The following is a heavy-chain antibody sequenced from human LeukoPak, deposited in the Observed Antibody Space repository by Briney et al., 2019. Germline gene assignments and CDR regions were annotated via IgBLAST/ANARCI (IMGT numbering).Heavy chain of an antibody. V-gene: IGHV4-59*01. D-gene: IGHD6-13*01. CDR1: GGSISSYY. J-gene: IGHJ4*02. CDR2: IYYSGST. Sequence: PSETLSLTCTVSGGSISSYYWNWIRQAPGQGLEWIGYIYYSGSTNYSPSLMSRLTISVDTSKNQFSLKLSSATAADTAMYYCARDDSSSWRFEYWGQGTLVAVSS. CDR3: ARDDSSSWRFEY.